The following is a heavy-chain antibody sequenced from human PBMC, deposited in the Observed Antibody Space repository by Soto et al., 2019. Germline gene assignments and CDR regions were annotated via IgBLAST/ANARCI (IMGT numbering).Heavy chain of an antibody. V-gene: IGHV3-30*18. D-gene: IGHD3-10*01. CDR2: ISNDGTNT. Sequence: PGGSLRLSCAASGFTFSGYGMHWVRQAPGKGLEWVAVISNDGTNTYYADSVKGRFTISRDNSKNTLYLQMNSLRAEDTAVYYCAKYQSMVRGTDYGYFDYWGQGTLVTVSS. CDR3: AKYQSMVRGTDYGYFDY. CDR1: GFTFSGYG. J-gene: IGHJ4*02.